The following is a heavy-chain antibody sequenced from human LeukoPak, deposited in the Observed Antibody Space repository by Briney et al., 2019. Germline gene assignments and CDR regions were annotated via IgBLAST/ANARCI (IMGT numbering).Heavy chain of an antibody. CDR3: TRNYGDY. J-gene: IGHJ4*02. CDR2: IRSKAYGGTT. CDR1: GFTFSSHG. Sequence: GGSLRLSCAASGFTFSSHGVNWVRQAPGKGLEWVGFIRSKAYGGTTGYAASAKDRFTISRDDSKSIAYLQMNSLKTEDTAVYYCTRNYGDYWGQGTLVTVSS. V-gene: IGHV3-49*04.